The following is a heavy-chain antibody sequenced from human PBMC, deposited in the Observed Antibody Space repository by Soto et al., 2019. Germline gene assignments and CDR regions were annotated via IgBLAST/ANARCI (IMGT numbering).Heavy chain of an antibody. V-gene: IGHV6-1*01. D-gene: IGHD3-10*01. J-gene: IGHJ6*02. CDR2: TYYRSKWYN. Sequence: SQTLSLTCAISGDSVSSNSAAWNWIRQSPSRGLEWLGRTYYRSKWYNDYAVSVKSRITINPDTSKNQFSLQLNSVTPEDTAVYYCARDHDGTGPQGELLSYYYYYGMDVWGQGTTVTVSS. CDR1: GDSVSSNSAA. CDR3: ARDHDGTGPQGELLSYYYYYGMDV.